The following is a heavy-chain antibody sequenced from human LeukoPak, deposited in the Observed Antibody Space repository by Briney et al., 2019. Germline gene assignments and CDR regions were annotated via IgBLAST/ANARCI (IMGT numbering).Heavy chain of an antibody. CDR3: ASLATGPAVANIIFDY. CDR1: GGTFNRYA. CDR2: IIPIVGIP. V-gene: IGHV1-69*04. J-gene: IGHJ4*02. D-gene: IGHD6-19*01. Sequence: GASVKVSCKATGGTFNRYAISWVRQAPGQGLEWMGRIIPIVGIPNYAQKFQGRVTNTADKSTSTSYMELSSLRSEDTAVYFCASLATGPAVANIIFDYWGQGTLVTVSS.